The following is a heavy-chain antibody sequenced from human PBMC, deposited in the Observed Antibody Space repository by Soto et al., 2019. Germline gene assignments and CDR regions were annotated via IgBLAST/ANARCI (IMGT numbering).Heavy chain of an antibody. CDR2: ISGTSNYI. CDR1: GFTFSTSY. CDR3: ARDTRSSYNYHSGMDV. V-gene: IGHV3-21*01. J-gene: IGHJ6*02. Sequence: GGSLRLSCAASGFTFSTSYMNWVRQAPGKGLEWVSSISGTSNYIYYVDSVKGRFTISRDNAKNSLYLQMNSLRAEDTAVYFCARDTRSSYNYHSGMDVGGQETRV. D-gene: IGHD1-26*01.